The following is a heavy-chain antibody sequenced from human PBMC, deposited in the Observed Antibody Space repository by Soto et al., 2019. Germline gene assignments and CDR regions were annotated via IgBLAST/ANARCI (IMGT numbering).Heavy chain of an antibody. Sequence: GGSLRLSCAASGFTFSSYAMSWVRQAPGKGLEWVSAISGSGGSTYYADSVKGRFTISRDNSKNTLYLQMNSLRAEDTAVYYCAKDYDSIWGSYRLLAAFDIWGQGTMVTVSS. J-gene: IGHJ3*02. CDR3: AKDYDSIWGSYRLLAAFDI. CDR1: GFTFSSYA. CDR2: ISGSGGST. D-gene: IGHD3-16*02. V-gene: IGHV3-23*01.